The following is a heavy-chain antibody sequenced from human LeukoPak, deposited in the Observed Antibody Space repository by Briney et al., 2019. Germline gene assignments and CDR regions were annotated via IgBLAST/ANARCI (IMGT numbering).Heavy chain of an antibody. J-gene: IGHJ4*02. Sequence: GGSLRLSCAASGFTFSSYWMSWVRQAPGKGLEWVANIKPDGNEKYYVDFVKGRFTISGDNAKNSLYLQMNSLRAEDTAVYYCARNYYGSGSYPLTYWGQGTLVTVSS. CDR3: ARNYYGSGSYPLTY. CDR1: GFTFSSYW. D-gene: IGHD3-10*01. CDR2: IKPDGNEK. V-gene: IGHV3-7*03.